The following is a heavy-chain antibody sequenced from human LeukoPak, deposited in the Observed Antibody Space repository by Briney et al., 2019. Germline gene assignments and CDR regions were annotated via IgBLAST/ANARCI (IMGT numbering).Heavy chain of an antibody. D-gene: IGHD4-17*01. V-gene: IGHV4-39*07. CDR1: GGSISGYY. Sequence: SETLSLTCTVSGGSISGYYWTWIRQPPGKGLEWIGSIYYRGSTYYNPSLRSRVTMSMDTSKNQFSLKLASVTAADTALYYCAREPYGASPHFDYWGQATLVTVSS. CDR2: IYYRGST. CDR3: AREPYGASPHFDY. J-gene: IGHJ4*02.